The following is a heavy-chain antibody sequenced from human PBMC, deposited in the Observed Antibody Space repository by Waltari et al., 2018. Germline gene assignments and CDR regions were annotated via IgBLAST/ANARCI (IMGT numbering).Heavy chain of an antibody. Sequence: QVQLQQWGAGLLKPSETLSLTCAVYGGSFSVYYWRGIRQPPGKGREWIGEINHSGSTNYNPSLKSRVTISVDTSKNQFSLKLSSVTAADTAVYYCARGPGTEYYYDSSGYLGGDYWGQGTLVTVSS. V-gene: IGHV4-34*01. J-gene: IGHJ4*02. D-gene: IGHD3-22*01. CDR3: ARGPGTEYYYDSSGYLGGDY. CDR2: INHSGST. CDR1: GGSFSVYY.